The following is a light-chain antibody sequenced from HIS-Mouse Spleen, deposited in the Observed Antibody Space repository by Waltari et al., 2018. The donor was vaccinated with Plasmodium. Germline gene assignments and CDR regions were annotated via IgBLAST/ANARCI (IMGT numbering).Light chain of an antibody. CDR1: VLAKKY. J-gene: IGLJ3*02. CDR2: KDC. V-gene: IGLV3-27*01. CDR3: YSAADNNLV. Sequence: SYELTQPSSVSVSPGQTARITCSGDVLAKKYARWFQQKPGQAPVLVIYKDCERPLGIPDLFSGSSSGTTVTLTISGAQVEDEADYYCYSAADNNLVFGGGTKLTVL.